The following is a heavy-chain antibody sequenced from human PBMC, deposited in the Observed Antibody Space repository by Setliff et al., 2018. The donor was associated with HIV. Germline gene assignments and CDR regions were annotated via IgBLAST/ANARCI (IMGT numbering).Heavy chain of an antibody. J-gene: IGHJ6*02. CDR2: ISSSSRTI. CDR1: GFTFSAHG. CDR3: ARKLQPGYGMDV. Sequence: PGESLKISCAASGFTFSAHGMHWVRQAPGKGLEWLSYISSSSRTIYYADSVKGRFTISRDNSKNTLYLRMNSLRAEDTAVYYCARKLQPGYGMDVWGQGTTVTV. V-gene: IGHV3-48*01. D-gene: IGHD5-18*01.